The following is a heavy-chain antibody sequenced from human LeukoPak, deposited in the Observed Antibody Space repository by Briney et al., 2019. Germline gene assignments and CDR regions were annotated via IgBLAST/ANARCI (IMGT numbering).Heavy chain of an antibody. J-gene: IGHJ6*02. D-gene: IGHD3-16*01. V-gene: IGHV1-8*01. CDR3: ARVSGVVRVYYYYYGMVV. Sequence: ASVKVSCKASRYTFTSYDINWVRQATGQGLEWMGWMNPNSGNTGYAQKFQGRVTMTRNTSISTAYMELSSLRSEDTAVYYCARVSGVVRVYYYYYGMVVWGQGTTVTVSS. CDR1: RYTFTSYD. CDR2: MNPNSGNT.